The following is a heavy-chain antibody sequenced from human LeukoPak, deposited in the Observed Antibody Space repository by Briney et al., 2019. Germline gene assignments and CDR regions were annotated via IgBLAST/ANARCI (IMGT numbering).Heavy chain of an antibody. CDR2: ISSDGIT. D-gene: IGHD1-26*01. CDR1: GFAVSSHY. V-gene: IGHV3-66*02. J-gene: IGHJ3*01. CDR3: ARSLGTTRLHRDAFDV. Sequence: GGSLRLSCAASGFAVSSHYMSWVRQAPGKGLEWVSIISSDGITSYADSIKGRFTISRDNSGNTVYLQMSSLRPEDTAVYYCARSLGTTRLHRDAFDVWGQGTVVTVSS.